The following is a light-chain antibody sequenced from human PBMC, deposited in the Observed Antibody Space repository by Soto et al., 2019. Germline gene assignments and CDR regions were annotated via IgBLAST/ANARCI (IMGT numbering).Light chain of an antibody. V-gene: IGKV3-11*01. CDR3: QQSSQWPPWT. Sequence: EIVMTQSPATLSVSPGERATLSCRASENVRTFVDWYQQKPGQAPRLLIYGASNRATDIPARFSGSGSGTDFTLTISNLEPVEFAVYYCQQSSQWPPWTFGHGTK. CDR2: GAS. J-gene: IGKJ1*01. CDR1: ENVRTF.